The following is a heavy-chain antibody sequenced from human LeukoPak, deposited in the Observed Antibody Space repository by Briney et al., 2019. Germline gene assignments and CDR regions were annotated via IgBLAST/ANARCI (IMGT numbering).Heavy chain of an antibody. D-gene: IGHD1-26*01. CDR2: ISAYNGNT. Sequence: XWGRQAXGQGLEWMGWISAYNGNTNYAQKLQGRVTMTTDTSTSTAYMELRSLRSDDTAVYYCARGIMGATLRVRPPLNFDYWGQGTLVTVSS. V-gene: IGHV1-18*01. J-gene: IGHJ4*02. CDR3: ARGIMGATLRVRPPLNFDY.